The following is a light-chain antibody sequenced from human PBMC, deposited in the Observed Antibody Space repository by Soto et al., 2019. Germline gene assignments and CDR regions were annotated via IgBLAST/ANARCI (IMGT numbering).Light chain of an antibody. CDR1: QSVSIK. V-gene: IGKV3-20*01. CDR3: QQYGYSPQT. Sequence: EIVLTQSPATLSVSPGARASLSCSASQSVSIKLAWYHQKPGQAPRLLIYGASSRATGIPDRFSGSGSGTDFTLTISRLEPEDFAVYYCQQYGYSPQTFGQGTKVDIK. CDR2: GAS. J-gene: IGKJ1*01.